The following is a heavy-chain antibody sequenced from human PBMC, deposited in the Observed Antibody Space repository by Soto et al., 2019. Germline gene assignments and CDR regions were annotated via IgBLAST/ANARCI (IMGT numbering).Heavy chain of an antibody. V-gene: IGHV1-2*02. Sequence: QLHLVQSGAVVKKPGASVTVSCSASGYPVTAYYMHWVRQSPGRGLEWMGGINPATGAAKYTQTSQGRVTMTRDTSTSTVFMELSGLTSEDTAVFYCARGGAVGVAGSAAFDMWGQGTVVTVSS. CDR3: ARGGAVGVAGSAAFDM. J-gene: IGHJ3*02. CDR2: INPATGAA. D-gene: IGHD3-3*01. CDR1: GYPVTAYY.